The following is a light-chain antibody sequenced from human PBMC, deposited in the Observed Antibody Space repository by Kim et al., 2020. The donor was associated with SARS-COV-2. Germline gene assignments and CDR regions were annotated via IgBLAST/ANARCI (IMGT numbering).Light chain of an antibody. J-gene: IGLJ2*01. V-gene: IGLV2-8*01. CDR3: SSYAGSNIVV. Sequence: GQSITISCTGSSSDIGGYNYVSWYQQHPGKAPKLMIYEVSERPSGVPDRFSGSKSGNTASLTVSGLQAEDEAGYHCSSYAGSNIVVFGGGTQLTVL. CDR2: EVS. CDR1: SSDIGGYNY.